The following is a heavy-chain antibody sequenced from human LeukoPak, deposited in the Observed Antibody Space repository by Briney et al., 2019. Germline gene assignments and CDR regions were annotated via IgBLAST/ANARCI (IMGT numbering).Heavy chain of an antibody. Sequence: ASVKVSCKASGYTFTGYYMHWVRQAPGQGLEWMGWINPNSGGTNYQGRVTMTRDTSISTAYMELSRLRSDDTAVYYCARRRYYGSGNYGMDVWGQRTTVTVSS. V-gene: IGHV1-2*02. CDR3: ARRRYYGSGNYGMDV. CDR2: INPNSGGT. CDR1: GYTFTGYY. D-gene: IGHD3-10*01. J-gene: IGHJ6*02.